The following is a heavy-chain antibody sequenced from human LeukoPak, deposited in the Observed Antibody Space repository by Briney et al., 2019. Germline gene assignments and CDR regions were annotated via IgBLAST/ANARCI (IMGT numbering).Heavy chain of an antibody. CDR2: IYHDGGT. V-gene: IGHV3-53*01. D-gene: IGHD2-15*01. Sequence: PGGSLRLSCAASGFTVSTNYMSWVRQAPGKGPEWVSVIYHDGGTDYAASVKGRFIISSDNSKNTVYLQMNSLRVDDTAVYYCARDGAPRWPHTYWGQGTLVTVP. CDR3: ARDGAPRWPHTY. CDR1: GFTVSTNY. J-gene: IGHJ4*02.